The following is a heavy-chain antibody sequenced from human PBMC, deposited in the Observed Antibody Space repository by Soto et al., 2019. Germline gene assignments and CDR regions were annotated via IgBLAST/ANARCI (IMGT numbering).Heavy chain of an antibody. CDR2: INPNSGGT. CDR1: GYTFTGYY. V-gene: IGHV1-2*02. Sequence: ASVKVFCKASGYTFTGYYIHWVRQAPGQGLEWMGWINPNSGGTNYGQEFRGRVTMTRDTSISTAYMELSRLRSDDTAVYYCARDTAVADYYFDYWGQGTLVTVSS. CDR3: ARDTAVADYYFDY. J-gene: IGHJ4*01. D-gene: IGHD6-19*01.